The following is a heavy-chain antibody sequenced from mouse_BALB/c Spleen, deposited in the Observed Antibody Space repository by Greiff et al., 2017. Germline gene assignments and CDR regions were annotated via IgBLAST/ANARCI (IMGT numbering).Heavy chain of an antibody. Sequence: VQLQQSGAELVRPGVSVKISCKGSGYTFTDYAMHWVKQSHAKSLEWIGVISTYYGDASYNQKFKGKATMTVDKSSSTAYMELARLTSEDSAIYYGERGNYGSSPLLYGGKGTLVTVS. J-gene: IGHJ3*01. CDR3: ERGNYGSSPLLY. CDR1: GYTFTDYA. D-gene: IGHD1-1*01. CDR2: ISTYYGDA. V-gene: IGHV1S137*01.